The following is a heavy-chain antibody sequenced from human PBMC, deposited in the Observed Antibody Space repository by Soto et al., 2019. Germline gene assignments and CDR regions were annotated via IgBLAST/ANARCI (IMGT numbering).Heavy chain of an antibody. J-gene: IGHJ6*03. V-gene: IGHV1-18*01. D-gene: IGHD1-7*01. Sequence: EASVKVSCKASGYTFTSYGISWVRQAPGQGLEWMGWISAYNGNTNYAQKLQGRVTMTTDTSTSTAYMELRSLRSDDTAVYYCARDGVTYNWNLYYYYYYMDVWGKGTTVPVSS. CDR1: GYTFTSYG. CDR3: ARDGVTYNWNLYYYYYYMDV. CDR2: ISAYNGNT.